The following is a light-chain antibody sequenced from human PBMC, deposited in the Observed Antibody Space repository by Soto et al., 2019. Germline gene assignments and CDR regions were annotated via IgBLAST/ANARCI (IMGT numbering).Light chain of an antibody. J-gene: IGKJ1*01. CDR1: QSIRSH. Sequence: EIVMTQSPATLSVSPGETVTHTCRASQSIRSHLAWYQQRPGQGRRLLIHDASARATAIPARFSASGSGTEFTLTISSLQSEDFAVYYCHQYHYSWTFGQGTKVEIK. CDR3: HQYHYSWT. V-gene: IGKV3-15*01. CDR2: DAS.